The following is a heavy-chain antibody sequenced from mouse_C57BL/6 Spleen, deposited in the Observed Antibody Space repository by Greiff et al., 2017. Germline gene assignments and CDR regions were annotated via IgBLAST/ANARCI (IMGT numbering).Heavy chain of an antibody. CDR3: ARDHDYYGSSYWYFDV. V-gene: IGHV5-4*01. CDR2: ISDGGSYT. Sequence: EVQLQESGGGLVKPGGSLKLSCAASGFTFSSYAMSWVRQTPEKRLEWVATISDGGSYTYYPDNVKGRFTISRDNAKNNLYLQMSHLKSEDTAMYYCARDHDYYGSSYWYFDVWGTGTTVTVSS. CDR1: GFTFSSYA. D-gene: IGHD1-1*01. J-gene: IGHJ1*03.